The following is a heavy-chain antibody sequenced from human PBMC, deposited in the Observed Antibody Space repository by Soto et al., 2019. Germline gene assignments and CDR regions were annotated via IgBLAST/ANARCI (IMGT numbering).Heavy chain of an antibody. CDR1: GYTFTSYY. CDR2: INPSGGST. V-gene: IGHV1-46*03. Sequence: ASVKVSCKASGYTFTSYYMHWVRQAPGQGLEWMGIINPSGGSTSYAQKFQGRVTMTRDTSTSTVSMELSTLRSEDTAVYYCARVYCNGGSFYLIDCRGQGTSVTVS. J-gene: IGHJ4*02. CDR3: ARVYCNGGSFYLIDC. D-gene: IGHD2-15*01.